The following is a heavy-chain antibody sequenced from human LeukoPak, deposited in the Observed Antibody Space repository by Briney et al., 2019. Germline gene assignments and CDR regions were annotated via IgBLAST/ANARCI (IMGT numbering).Heavy chain of an antibody. Sequence: ASVKVSCKASGYTFTSYGISWVRQAPGQGLEWMGWISAYNGNTNYAQKLQGRVTMTTDTSTGTAYMELRSLRSDDTAVYYCARDHIYYDSSGYQLGQGYLDYWGQGTLVTVSS. CDR2: ISAYNGNT. CDR1: GYTFTSYG. CDR3: ARDHIYYDSSGYQLGQGYLDY. V-gene: IGHV1-18*01. D-gene: IGHD3-22*01. J-gene: IGHJ4*02.